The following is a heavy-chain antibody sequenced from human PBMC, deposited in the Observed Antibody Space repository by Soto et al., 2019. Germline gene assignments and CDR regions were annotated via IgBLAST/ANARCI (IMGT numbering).Heavy chain of an antibody. CDR3: ARFLRRSDIVVVPAANPGWYYDY. D-gene: IGHD2-2*01. J-gene: IGHJ4*02. CDR1: GGSFSGYY. Sequence: SETLSLTCAVYGGSFSGYYWSWIRQPPGKGLEWIGEINHSGSTNYNPSLKSRVTISVDTSKNQFSLKLSSVTAADTAVYYCARFLRRSDIVVVPAANPGWYYDYWGQGTLVTVSS. CDR2: INHSGST. V-gene: IGHV4-34*01.